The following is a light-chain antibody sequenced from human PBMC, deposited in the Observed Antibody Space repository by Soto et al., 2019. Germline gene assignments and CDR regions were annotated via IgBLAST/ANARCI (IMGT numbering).Light chain of an antibody. CDR2: DAS. V-gene: IGKV1-27*01. J-gene: IGKJ1*01. Sequence: DIQMTQSPSSLSASVGDRVTITCRASQGISNYLAWYQQKPGKVPKLLIYDASTVQSGVPSRFSGSGSGTDFTLTISSLQPEDVATYYCQKYNSAPWTFGQGTNVEIK. CDR1: QGISNY. CDR3: QKYNSAPWT.